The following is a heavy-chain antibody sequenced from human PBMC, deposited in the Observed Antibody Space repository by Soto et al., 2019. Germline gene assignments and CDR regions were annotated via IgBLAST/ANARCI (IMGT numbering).Heavy chain of an antibody. Sequence: SGSNCALFWVVGVRLMPGKGLEWMGIIYPSDSDTRYSPSFQGQVTISADQSINTAYLQWDSLKASDTAIYYCARPANTVADHFDLWGQGTPVTVSS. V-gene: IGHV5-51*01. D-gene: IGHD4-17*01. CDR1: GSNCALFW. J-gene: IGHJ4*02. CDR2: IYPSDSDT. CDR3: ARPANTVADHFDL.